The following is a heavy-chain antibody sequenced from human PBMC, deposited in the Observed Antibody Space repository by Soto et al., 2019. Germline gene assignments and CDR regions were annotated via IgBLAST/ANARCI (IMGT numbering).Heavy chain of an antibody. CDR3: ARSGSVVVAAIVRGARRFDP. Sequence: QVQLQQWGAGLLKPSETLSLTCAVYGGSFSGYYWSWIRQPPGKGLEWIGEINHSGSTNYNPSLKSRVTISVVTSKNQFSPKLSPVTAADTAVYYCARSGSVVVAAIVRGARRFDPWGQGTLVTVSS. J-gene: IGHJ5*02. V-gene: IGHV4-34*01. D-gene: IGHD2-15*01. CDR2: INHSGST. CDR1: GGSFSGYY.